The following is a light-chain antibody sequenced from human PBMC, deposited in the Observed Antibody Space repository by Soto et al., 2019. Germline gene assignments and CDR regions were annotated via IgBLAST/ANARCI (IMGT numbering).Light chain of an antibody. CDR1: SSDVGGYNY. J-gene: IGLJ1*01. CDR3: SSYTSNSPYV. V-gene: IGLV2-14*01. CDR2: EVN. Sequence: LTQPASVSGSPGQSITISCTGTSSDVGGYNYVSWYQQHPGKAPKLMIYEVNNRPSGVSNRFSGSKSGNTASLTISGLQAEDEADYYCSSYTSNSPYVFGTGTKVTVL.